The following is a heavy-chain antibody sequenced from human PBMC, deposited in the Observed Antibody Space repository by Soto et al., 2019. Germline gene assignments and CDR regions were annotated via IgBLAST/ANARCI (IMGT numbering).Heavy chain of an antibody. D-gene: IGHD4-17*01. CDR2: ISYHGSDK. CDR1: GFTFSNYG. J-gene: IGHJ4*02. V-gene: IGHV3-30*18. Sequence: QVQLVESGGGVVQPGRSLRLSCAASGFTFSNYGMHWVRQAPGKGLEWVAVISYHGSDKYYADSVKGRFTISRDNSKNTLYLQMDSLRAEDTAVYDCAKDHLTTTVTTVGYWGQGTLVTVSS. CDR3: AKDHLTTTVTTVGY.